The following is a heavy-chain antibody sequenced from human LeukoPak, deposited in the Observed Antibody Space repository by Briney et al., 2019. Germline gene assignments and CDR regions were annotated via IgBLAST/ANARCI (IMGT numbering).Heavy chain of an antibody. CDR3: ARARIRSTENKYYYMDV. D-gene: IGHD2-2*01. CDR1: GLTFSSYT. J-gene: IGHJ6*03. V-gene: IGHV3-21*01. Sequence: GGSLRLSCVASGLTFSSYTMNWVRQAPGKGLEWVSSISSSSSYIFYADSVKGRFTISRDNARDSLYLQMNSLRPEDTAVYYCARARIRSTENKYYYMDVWGKGTTVTVSS. CDR2: ISSSSSYI.